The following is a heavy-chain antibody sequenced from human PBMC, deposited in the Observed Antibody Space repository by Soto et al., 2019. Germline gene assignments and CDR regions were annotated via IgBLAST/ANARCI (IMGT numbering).Heavy chain of an antibody. CDR2: INHSGST. CDR1: GGSFSGYY. CDR3: ARGRRAIFGVSYYYYGMDV. D-gene: IGHD3-3*01. J-gene: IGHJ6*02. V-gene: IGHV4-34*01. Sequence: SETLSLTCAVYGGSFSGYYWSWIRQPPGKGLERIGEINHSGSTNYNPSLKSRVTISVDTSKNQFSLKLSSVTAADTAVYYCARGRRAIFGVSYYYYGMDVWGQGTTVTVS.